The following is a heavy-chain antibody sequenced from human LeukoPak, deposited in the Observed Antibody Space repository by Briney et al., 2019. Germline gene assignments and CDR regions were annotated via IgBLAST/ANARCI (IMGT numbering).Heavy chain of an antibody. CDR1: GYSISSGYY. CDR3: ARAVMYYERAKVNDAFDI. J-gene: IGHJ3*02. D-gene: IGHD3-3*01. CDR2: IYHSGST. Sequence: SETLSLTCTVSGYSISSGYYWGWIRQPPGKGLEWIGSIYHSGSTYYNPSLKSRVTISVDTSKNQFSLKLSAVTAADTAVYYCARAVMYYERAKVNDAFDIWGQGTMVTVSS. V-gene: IGHV4-38-2*02.